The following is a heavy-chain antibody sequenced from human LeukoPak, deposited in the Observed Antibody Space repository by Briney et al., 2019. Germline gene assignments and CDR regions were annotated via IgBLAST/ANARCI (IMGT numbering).Heavy chain of an antibody. J-gene: IGHJ5*02. Sequence: PSETLSLTCAVSGYSITSGFSWGWIRQPPGKGLEWIGTISHSGTTDYKSTLESRLTISMDTSKNLFSLRLTSVTAADTAVHYCAREGAVPGIDPWGQGTLVTVSS. D-gene: IGHD3-16*01. CDR2: ISHSGTT. CDR3: AREGAVPGIDP. CDR1: GYSITSGFS. V-gene: IGHV4-38-2*02.